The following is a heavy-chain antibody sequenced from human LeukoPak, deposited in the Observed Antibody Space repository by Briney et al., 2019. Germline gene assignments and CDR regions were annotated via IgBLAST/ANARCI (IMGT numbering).Heavy chain of an antibody. CDR2: INPNSGGT. CDR1: GYTFTGYY. CDR3: SRDTQGSSRRAEYSQH. V-gene: IGHV1-2*02. J-gene: IGHJ1*01. D-gene: IGHD6-13*01. Sequence: GASVKVSCKASGYTFTGYYMHWVRQAPGQGLEWMGWINPNSGGTNYAQKFQGRVTMTRDTSISTAYMELSSLRSEDTAVYYCSRDTQGSSRRAEYSQHWGQGTLVTVSS.